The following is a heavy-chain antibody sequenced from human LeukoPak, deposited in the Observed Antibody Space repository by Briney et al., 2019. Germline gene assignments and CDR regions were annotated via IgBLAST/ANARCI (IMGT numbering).Heavy chain of an antibody. CDR3: ARGYLDGMDV. J-gene: IGHJ6*02. CDR2: IGTAGDT. V-gene: IGHV3-13*01. D-gene: IGHD2/OR15-2a*01. CDR1: GFTFSSYD. Sequence: GGSLRLSCAASGFTFSSYDMHWVRQATGKGLEWVSVIGTAGDTYYPGSVKGRFTTSRENAKNSLYLQMNSLRAGDTAVYCCARGYLDGMDVWGQGTTVTVSS.